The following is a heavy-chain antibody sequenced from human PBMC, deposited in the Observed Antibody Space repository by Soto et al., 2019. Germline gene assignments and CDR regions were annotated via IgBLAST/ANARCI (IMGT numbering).Heavy chain of an antibody. CDR1: GGTFSSYA. CDR3: ARPVGGGPGWSTRGMDV. J-gene: IGHJ6*02. V-gene: IGHV1-69*01. CDR2: IIPIFGTA. D-gene: IGHD3-16*01. Sequence: QVQLVQSGAEVKKPGSSVKVSCKASGGTFSSYAISWVRQAPGQGLEWMGGIIPIFGTANYAQKFQGRVTITADESTSTAYMELSSLRSEDTAVYYCARPVGGGPGWSTRGMDVWGQGTTVTVSS.